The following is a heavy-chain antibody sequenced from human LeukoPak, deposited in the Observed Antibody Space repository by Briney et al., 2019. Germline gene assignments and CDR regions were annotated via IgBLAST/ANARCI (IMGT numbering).Heavy chain of an antibody. CDR1: RFTFSSYG. Sequence: PGGSLRLSCAASRFTFSSYGMAWVRQAPGKGLEWFSSISGGGTNTYYVDSVKGRFTISRDNAKNSLYLQMSSLRAEDTAVYYCARTTYGDYWGQGTLVTVSS. V-gene: IGHV3-21*01. CDR3: ARTTYGDY. J-gene: IGHJ4*02. D-gene: IGHD1-1*01. CDR2: ISGGGTNT.